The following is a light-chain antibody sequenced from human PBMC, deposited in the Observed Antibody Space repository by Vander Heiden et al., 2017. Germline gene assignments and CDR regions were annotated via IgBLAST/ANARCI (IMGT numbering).Light chain of an antibody. CDR2: SSI. CDR1: SSNIGSNS. J-gene: IGLJ3*02. Sequence: QSVLTQQPSASGTPGQRVTISCSGGSSNIGSNSVNWYQQLPGTAPKPVIHSSIQRPSGVPDRFSASKSGTSASLAISGLHSEDGADYYCGVWDDRVNGLMFGGGTKLTVL. V-gene: IGLV1-44*01. CDR3: GVWDDRVNGLM.